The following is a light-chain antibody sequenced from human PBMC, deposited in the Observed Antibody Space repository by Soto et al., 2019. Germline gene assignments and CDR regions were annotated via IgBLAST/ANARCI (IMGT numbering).Light chain of an antibody. Sequence: EIVLTQSPATLSLSPGERATLSCRASQSVSSYLAWYQQKSGQAPRLLIYDTSNRATGIPARFSGSGSGTDFPLTISSLEPEDFAVYYCQQRSNWPVTFGQGTRLEIK. J-gene: IGKJ5*01. CDR2: DTS. V-gene: IGKV3-11*01. CDR3: QQRSNWPVT. CDR1: QSVSSY.